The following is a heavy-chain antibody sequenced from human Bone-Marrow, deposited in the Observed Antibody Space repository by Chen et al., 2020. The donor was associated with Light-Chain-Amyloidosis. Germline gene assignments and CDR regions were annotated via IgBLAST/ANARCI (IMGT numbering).Heavy chain of an antibody. J-gene: IGHJ4*02. CDR3: ARQGSSSSGRHFDY. D-gene: IGHD6-6*01. CDR1: GGSISSSSYY. CDR2: IYYSGST. Sequence: QLQLQESGPGLVKPSETLSLTCTVSGGSISSSSYYWGWIRQPPGKGLEWIGSIYYSGSTYYNPSLKSRVTISVDTSKNQFSLKLSSVTAADTAVYYCARQGSSSSGRHFDYWGQGTLVTVSS. V-gene: IGHV4-39*01.